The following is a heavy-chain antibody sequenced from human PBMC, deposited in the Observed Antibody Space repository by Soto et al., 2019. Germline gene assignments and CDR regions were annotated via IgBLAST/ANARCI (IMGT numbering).Heavy chain of an antibody. Sequence: SETLSLTCTVSGGSISSGDYYWSWIRQPPGKGLEWIGYIYYSGSTYYNPSLKSRVTISVDTSKNQFSLKLSSVTAADTAVYYCAREALYYYDSSGYYYFVYWGQGTLVTVSS. CDR2: IYYSGST. D-gene: IGHD3-22*01. CDR3: AREALYYYDSSGYYYFVY. CDR1: GGSISSGDYY. J-gene: IGHJ4*02. V-gene: IGHV4-30-4*01.